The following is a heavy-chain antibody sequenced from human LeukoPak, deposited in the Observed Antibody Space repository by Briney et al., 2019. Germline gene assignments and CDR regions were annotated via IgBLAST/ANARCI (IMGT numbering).Heavy chain of an antibody. J-gene: IGHJ4*02. V-gene: IGHV3-23*01. CDR3: ASPGSGYYPSPFDH. Sequence: AGGSLRLSCVASGFTFCKNAVIWVGQAPGRGLEWVSGISDSGGRTYYADSVRGRFTISRDNSKNTLYLQMNSLRDEDTAVYYCASPGSGYYPSPFDHWGQGTLVTVSS. CDR2: ISDSGGRT. CDR1: GFTFCKNA. D-gene: IGHD3-3*01.